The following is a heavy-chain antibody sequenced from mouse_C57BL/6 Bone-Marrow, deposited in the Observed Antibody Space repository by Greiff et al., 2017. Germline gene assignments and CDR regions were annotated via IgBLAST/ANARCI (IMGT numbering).Heavy chain of an antibody. V-gene: IGHV5-4*01. J-gene: IGHJ3*01. CDR2: ISDGGSYT. Sequence: EVKLQESGGGLVKPGGSLKLSCAASGFTFSSYAMSWVRQTPEKRLEWVATISDGGSYTYYPDNVKGRFTISRDNAKNNLYLQMSHLKSEDTAMYYCAREGYYGSSYEAYWGQGTLVTVSA. CDR1: GFTFSSYA. CDR3: AREGYYGSSYEAY. D-gene: IGHD1-1*01.